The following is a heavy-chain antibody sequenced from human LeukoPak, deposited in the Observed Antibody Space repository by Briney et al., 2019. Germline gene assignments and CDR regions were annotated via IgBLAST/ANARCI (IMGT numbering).Heavy chain of an antibody. J-gene: IGHJ2*01. CDR1: GSTLSDLS. CDR3: VTDRARLFWYFDL. Sequence: ASVKVSCKVSGSTLSDLSIHWVRQAPGKGLEYVGGSDPEDGETFHAQNFQGRVTMPEDTSIDTAYMERSSLRSEDTAVYYCVTDRARLFWYFDLWGRGTLVTVSS. D-gene: IGHD2-21*02. CDR2: SDPEDGET. V-gene: IGHV1-24*01.